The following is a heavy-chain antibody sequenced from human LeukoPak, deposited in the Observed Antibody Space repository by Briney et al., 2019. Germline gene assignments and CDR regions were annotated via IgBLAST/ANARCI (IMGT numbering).Heavy chain of an antibody. CDR3: TTDYYDSSGYYRHFDY. CDR2: IKSKTDGGTT. CDR1: GFTFSNAW. V-gene: IGHV3-15*01. J-gene: IGHJ4*02. Sequence: GGSLRLSCAASGFTFSNAWMSWVRQAPGKGLEWVGRIKSKTDGGTTDYAAPVKGRITISRDDSKNTLYLQMNSLKTEDTAVYYCTTDYYDSSGYYRHFDYWGQGTLVTVSS. D-gene: IGHD3-22*01.